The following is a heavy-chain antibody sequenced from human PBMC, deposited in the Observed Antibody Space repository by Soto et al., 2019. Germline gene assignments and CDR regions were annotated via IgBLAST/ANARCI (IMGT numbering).Heavy chain of an antibody. CDR1: GFAFSSYG. J-gene: IGHJ6*02. CDR3: AREPVGPDYGMDV. Sequence: HPGGSLRLSCTASGFAFSSYGMHWVRQTPGKGLEWVAVLGFDGGGRYYADSVKGRFTISRDNSKNMLHLQMDSLRVEDSALYYCAREPVGPDYGMDVWGQGTTVTVSS. D-gene: IGHD1-26*01. CDR2: LGFDGGGR. V-gene: IGHV3-33*01.